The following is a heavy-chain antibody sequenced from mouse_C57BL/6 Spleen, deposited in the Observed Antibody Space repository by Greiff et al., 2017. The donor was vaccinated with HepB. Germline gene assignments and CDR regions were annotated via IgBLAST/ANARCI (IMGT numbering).Heavy chain of an antibody. D-gene: IGHD2-5*01. V-gene: IGHV1-64*01. CDR2: IHPNSGST. CDR1: GYTFTSYW. Sequence: QVQLQQPGAELVKPGASVKLSCKASGYTFTSYWMHWVKQRPGQGLEWIGMIHPNSGSTNYNEKFKSKATLTVDKSSSTAYMQRSSLTSEDSAVYYCAAYYSNYEAMDYWGQGTSVTVSS. J-gene: IGHJ4*01. CDR3: AAYYSNYEAMDY.